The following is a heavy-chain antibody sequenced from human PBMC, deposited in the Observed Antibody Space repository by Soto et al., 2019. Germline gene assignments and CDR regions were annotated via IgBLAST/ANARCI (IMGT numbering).Heavy chain of an antibody. V-gene: IGHV4-39*07. Sequence: PSETLSLTCTVSGGSISSSSYYWGWIRQPPGKGLEWIGSIYYSGSTYYNPSLKSRVTISVDTSKSQFSLKLSSVTAADTATYYCARLFSVGAPGSYYTGLDVWCQGTTVTVSS. D-gene: IGHD1-26*01. CDR3: ARLFSVGAPGSYYTGLDV. CDR2: IYYSGST. CDR1: GGSISSSSYY. J-gene: IGHJ6*02.